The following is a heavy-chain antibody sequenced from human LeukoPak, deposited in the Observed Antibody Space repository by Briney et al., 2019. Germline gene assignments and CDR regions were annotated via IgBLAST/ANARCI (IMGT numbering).Heavy chain of an antibody. CDR1: GFTFSSYD. Sequence: GGSLRLSCAASGFTFSSYDMNWVRQAPGKGLEWVSYIHSSGGTIYYADSVKGRFTISRDSAKNSVYLRMNSLRAEDTALYYCARKLTGTTYFDCWAQGTLVTVSS. J-gene: IGHJ4*02. CDR2: IHSSGGTI. D-gene: IGHD1-1*01. V-gene: IGHV3-48*03. CDR3: ARKLTGTTYFDC.